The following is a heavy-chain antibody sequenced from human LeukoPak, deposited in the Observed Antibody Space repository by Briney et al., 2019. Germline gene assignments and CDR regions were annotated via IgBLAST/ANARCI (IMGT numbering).Heavy chain of an antibody. D-gene: IGHD3-22*01. CDR3: ARVGSGYDY. CDR2: INGNGDST. CDR1: GFTFSSYS. Sequence: GGSLRLSCAASGFTFSSYSMHCVRQAPGKGLEYVSAINGNGDSTYYGDSVKGRFFISRDNSKNTVYLQMGSLRAEDMAVYYCARVGSGYDYWGQGTLVTVSS. V-gene: IGHV3-64*02. J-gene: IGHJ4*02.